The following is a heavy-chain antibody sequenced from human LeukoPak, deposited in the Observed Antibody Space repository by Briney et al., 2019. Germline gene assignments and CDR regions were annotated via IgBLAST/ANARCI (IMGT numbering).Heavy chain of an antibody. CDR1: LGSFSGYY. V-gene: IGHV4-34*01. Sequence: SEALSLTRAVYLGSFSGYYWSWIRQPPRKGVDWIGEINHSILTKYSPCMKSRVTISLDTSKNQSSLKLSSVSAADTAVYYCARWRLRQGGPRGRYFDYWGQGTLVTVSS. J-gene: IGHJ4*02. CDR3: ARWRLRQGGPRGRYFDY. D-gene: IGHD1-26*01. CDR2: INHSILT.